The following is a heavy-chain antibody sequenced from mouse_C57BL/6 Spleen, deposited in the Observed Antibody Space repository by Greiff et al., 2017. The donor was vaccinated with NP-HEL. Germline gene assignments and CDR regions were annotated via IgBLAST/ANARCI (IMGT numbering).Heavy chain of an antibody. D-gene: IGHD2-5*01. V-gene: IGHV1-61*01. CDR3: ARAAYYSTLYAMDY. Sequence: QVQLQQPGAELVRPGSSVKLSCKASGYTFTSYWMDWVKQRPGQGLEWIGNIYPSDSETHYNQKFKDKATLTVDKSSSTAYMQLSSLTSEDSAVYYGARAAYYSTLYAMDYWGQGTSVTVSS. CDR1: GYTFTSYW. J-gene: IGHJ4*01. CDR2: IYPSDSET.